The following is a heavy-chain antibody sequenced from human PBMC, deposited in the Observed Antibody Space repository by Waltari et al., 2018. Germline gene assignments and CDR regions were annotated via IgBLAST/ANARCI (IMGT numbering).Heavy chain of an antibody. CDR1: GGSFSGYY. CDR3: ARSGYNAFDI. Sequence: QVQLQQWGAGLLKPSETLSLTCAVYGGSFSGYYWSWSRQPPGKGLEWIGEINHSGSTNYNPSLKSRVTISVDTSKNQFSLKLSSVTAADTAVYYCARSGYNAFDIWGQGTMVTVSS. V-gene: IGHV4-34*01. D-gene: IGHD5-18*01. CDR2: INHSGST. J-gene: IGHJ3*02.